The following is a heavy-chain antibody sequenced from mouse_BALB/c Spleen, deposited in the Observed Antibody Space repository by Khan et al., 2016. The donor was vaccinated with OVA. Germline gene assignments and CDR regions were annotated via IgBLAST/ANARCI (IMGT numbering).Heavy chain of an antibody. J-gene: IGHJ4*01. CDR2: ISSTGTT. D-gene: IGHD1-1*01. Sequence: EVQLVETGPGLVKPSQSLSLTCTVTGYSITSDYAWNWLRQFPGNKLEWMGYISSTGTTNYNPSLKSRISITRDTSKNQFFLQLKSVTTEDTATYNCARSLVYRYGYALDCWGRGTSVTVSA. CDR3: ARSLVYRYGYALDC. CDR1: GYSITSDYA. V-gene: IGHV3-2*02.